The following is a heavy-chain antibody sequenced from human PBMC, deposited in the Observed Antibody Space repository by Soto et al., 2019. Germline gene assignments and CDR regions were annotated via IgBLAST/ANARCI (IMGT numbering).Heavy chain of an antibody. CDR3: AKEGGLSGSYYISSSYYFDY. V-gene: IGHV3-30*18. CDR1: GFTFSSYG. J-gene: IGHJ4*02. CDR2: ISYDGSNT. D-gene: IGHD1-26*01. Sequence: QVQLVESGGGVVQPGRSLRLSCVASGFTFSSYGMHWVRQAPGKGQEWVAIISYDGSNTYYADSVKGRFTISRDNSKNTLYLQMNSLIAEDTSVYYCAKEGGLSGSYYISSSYYFDYWGQGTLVTVSS.